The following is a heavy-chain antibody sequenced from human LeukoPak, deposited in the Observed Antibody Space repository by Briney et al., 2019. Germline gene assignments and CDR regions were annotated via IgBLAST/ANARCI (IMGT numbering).Heavy chain of an antibody. CDR2: IYYSGST. D-gene: IGHD5/OR15-5a*01. CDR3: ARVFYDNIDY. CDR1: GGSISSYY. Sequence: SETLSLTCTVSGGSISSYYWSWIRQPPGTGLEWIGCIYYSGSTNYNPSLKSRVTMSVDTSKNQFSLKLSSVTAADTAVYYCARVFYDNIDYWGQGTLVTVSS. J-gene: IGHJ4*02. V-gene: IGHV4-59*01.